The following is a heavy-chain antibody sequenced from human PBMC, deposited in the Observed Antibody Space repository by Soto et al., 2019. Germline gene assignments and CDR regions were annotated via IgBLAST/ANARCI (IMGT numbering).Heavy chain of an antibody. V-gene: IGHV3-23*01. CDR2: ISPSGDNT. CDR3: ADGGEWSYNFEY. CDR1: RFTFSSYP. J-gene: IGHJ4*02. D-gene: IGHD3-3*01. Sequence: GGSLRLSCAASRFTFSSYPMSWVRQAPGKGLEWVSAISPSGDNTYYADSVKGRFTISRDNSKNTLYLQMNNLRAEDTAVYYCADGGEWSYNFEYWGQGTQVTVSS.